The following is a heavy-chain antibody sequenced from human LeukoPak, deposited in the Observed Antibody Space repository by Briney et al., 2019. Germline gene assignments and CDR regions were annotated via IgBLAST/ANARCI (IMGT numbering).Heavy chain of an antibody. J-gene: IGHJ4*02. CDR2: ISSSSSYI. Sequence: GGSLRLSCPASGFTFITYCMNWVRQAPGKGLEWVSSISSSSSYIYYADSVKGRFTISRDNAKNSLYLQMNSLRAEDTAVYYCARDGYGVYAPEYCGQGTLVTVSS. CDR1: GFTFITYC. D-gene: IGHD4-17*01. CDR3: ARDGYGVYAPEY. V-gene: IGHV3-21*01.